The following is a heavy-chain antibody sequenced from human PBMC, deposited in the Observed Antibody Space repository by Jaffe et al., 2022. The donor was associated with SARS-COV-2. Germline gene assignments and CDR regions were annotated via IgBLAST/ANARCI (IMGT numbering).Heavy chain of an antibody. Sequence: EVQLVESGGGLVKPGGSLRLSCAASGFTFSSYSMNWVRQAPGKGLEWVSSISSSSSYIYYADSVKGRFTISRDNAKNSLYLQMNSLRAEDTAVYYCAREGNFGYNWNDGPVWYYGMDVWGQGTTVTVSS. CDR1: GFTFSSYS. CDR2: ISSSSSYI. J-gene: IGHJ6*02. CDR3: AREGNFGYNWNDGPVWYYGMDV. V-gene: IGHV3-21*01. D-gene: IGHD1-1*01.